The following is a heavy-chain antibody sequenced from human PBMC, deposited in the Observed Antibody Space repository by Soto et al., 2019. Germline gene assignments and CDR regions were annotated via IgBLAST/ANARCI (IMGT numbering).Heavy chain of an antibody. Sequence: PSQTLSLTCAISGDSVSSNSAAWNWIRQSPSRGLEWLGRTYYRSKWYNDYAVSVKSRITINPDTSKNQFSLQLNSVTPEDTAVYYCARADRPTVTTRYYYYYMDVWGKGTTVTVSS. CDR3: ARADRPTVTTRYYYYYMDV. V-gene: IGHV6-1*01. D-gene: IGHD4-17*01. J-gene: IGHJ6*03. CDR2: TYYRSKWYN. CDR1: GDSVSSNSAA.